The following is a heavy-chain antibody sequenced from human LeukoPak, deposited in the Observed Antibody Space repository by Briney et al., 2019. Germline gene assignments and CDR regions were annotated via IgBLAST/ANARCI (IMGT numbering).Heavy chain of an antibody. CDR3: ARENRFEWLLPNYFDY. V-gene: IGHV3-9*01. CDR1: GFTFDDYA. J-gene: IGHJ4*02. CDR2: ISWNSGSI. Sequence: GGSLRLSCAASGFTFDDYAMHWVRQAPGKGLEWVSGISWNSGSIGYADSVKGRFTISRDNSKNTLYLQMNSLRAEDTAVYYCARENRFEWLLPNYFDYWGQGTLVTVSS. D-gene: IGHD3-22*01.